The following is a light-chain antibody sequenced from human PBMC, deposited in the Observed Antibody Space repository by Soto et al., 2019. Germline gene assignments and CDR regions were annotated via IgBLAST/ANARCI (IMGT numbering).Light chain of an antibody. Sequence: EIVLTQSPGTLSLSPGESATLSCRASQTVGRNYLAWFQHKPGQAPRLLIYDASNRATGIPARFSGSGSGTDFTLTISSLEPEDFAVYYCQQRSNWPYTFGQGTKLEIK. V-gene: IGKV3-11*01. CDR3: QQRSNWPYT. CDR2: DAS. J-gene: IGKJ2*01. CDR1: QTVGRNY.